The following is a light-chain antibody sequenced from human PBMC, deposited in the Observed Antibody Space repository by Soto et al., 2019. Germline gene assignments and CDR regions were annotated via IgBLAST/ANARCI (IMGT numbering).Light chain of an antibody. CDR1: SSAVGGYNY. V-gene: IGLV2-14*01. CDR3: SSYTSSTVV. CDR2: DVS. Sequence: QSALTQPASVSGSPGQSITISCTGTSSAVGGYNYVSWYQQHPGKAPKLMIYDVSNRPSGVSNRFSGSKSGNTASLTISGLQAEDEADYSCSSYTSSTVVFGGGTKVTVL. J-gene: IGLJ2*01.